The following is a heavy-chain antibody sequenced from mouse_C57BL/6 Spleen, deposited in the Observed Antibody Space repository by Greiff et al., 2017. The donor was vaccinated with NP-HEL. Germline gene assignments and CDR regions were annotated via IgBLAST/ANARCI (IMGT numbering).Heavy chain of an antibody. V-gene: IGHV1-52*01. D-gene: IGHD3-2*02. J-gene: IGHJ2*01. CDR3: ERKGWPYYFDY. Sequence: QVQLQQPGAELVRPGSSVKLSCKASGYTFTSYWMHWVKQRPIQGLEWIGNIDPSDSDTHYNQKFKDKATLTVDKSSSTAYMQLSSLTSEDSAVYYCERKGWPYYFDYWGKGTTLTVSS. CDR1: GYTFTSYW. CDR2: IDPSDSDT.